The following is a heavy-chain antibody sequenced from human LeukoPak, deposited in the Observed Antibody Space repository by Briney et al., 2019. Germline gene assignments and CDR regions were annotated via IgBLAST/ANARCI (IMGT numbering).Heavy chain of an antibody. CDR2: INPNSGGT. D-gene: IGHD3-10*01. J-gene: IGHJ3*02. V-gene: IGHV1-2*02. CDR3: AREQYPHYYYGSGSYEDPDAFDI. CDR1: GYTFTGYY. Sequence: GASVKVSCKASGYTFTGYYMHWVRQAPGQGLEWMGWINPNSGGTNYAQKFQGRVTMTRDTSISTAYMELSRLRSDDTAVYYCAREQYPHYYYGSGSYEDPDAFDIWGQGTMVTVSS.